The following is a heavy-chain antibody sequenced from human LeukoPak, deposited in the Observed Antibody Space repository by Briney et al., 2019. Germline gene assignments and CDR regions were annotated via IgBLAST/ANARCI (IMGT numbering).Heavy chain of an antibody. V-gene: IGHV1-69*05. CDR3: AWGDSYYDFWSGPGKDYYYYMDV. D-gene: IGHD3-3*01. CDR2: IIPIFGTA. Sequence: SVKVSCKASGGTFSSYAISWVRQAPGQGLEWMGRIIPIFGTANYVQKFQGRVTITTDESTSTAYMELSSLRSEDTAVYYCAWGDSYYDFWSGPGKDYYYYMDVWGKGTTVTVSS. J-gene: IGHJ6*03. CDR1: GGTFSSYA.